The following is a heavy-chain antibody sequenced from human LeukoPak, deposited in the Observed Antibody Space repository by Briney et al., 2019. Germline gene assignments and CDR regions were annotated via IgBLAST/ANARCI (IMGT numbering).Heavy chain of an antibody. V-gene: IGHV4-39*07. CDR2: IYYSGST. D-gene: IGHD1-7*01. Sequence: SETLSLTCTVSGGSISSSPYYWGWIRQPPGKGLEWIGTIYYSGSTYYNPSLKSRVTISVDTSKNQFSLKLSSVTAADTAVYYCASPQLPVGLIDYWGQGTLVTVSS. J-gene: IGHJ4*02. CDR1: GGSISSSPYY. CDR3: ASPQLPVGLIDY.